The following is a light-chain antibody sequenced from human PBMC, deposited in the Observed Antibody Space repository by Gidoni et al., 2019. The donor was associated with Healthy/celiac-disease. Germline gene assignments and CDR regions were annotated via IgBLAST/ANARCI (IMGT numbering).Light chain of an antibody. Sequence: DIQMTPSPSSLSASVGDRVTITCQASQDISNYLNWYQQKPGKAPKLLIYDASNLETGVPSRCSGSGSGTDFIFTISSRQHEDIATDYCQQYDNLHRLTFGGGTKVEIK. V-gene: IGKV1-33*01. J-gene: IGKJ4*01. CDR2: DAS. CDR3: QQYDNLHRLT. CDR1: QDISNY.